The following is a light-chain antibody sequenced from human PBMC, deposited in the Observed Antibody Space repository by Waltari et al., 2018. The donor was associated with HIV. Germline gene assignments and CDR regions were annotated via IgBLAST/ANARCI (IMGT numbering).Light chain of an antibody. J-gene: IGLJ1*01. CDR1: SSDAGGYNY. CDR3: SSYAGRV. CDR2: EVT. V-gene: IGLV2-8*01. Sequence: QPALTQPPSASGSPRQSVTISRTGTSSDAGGYNYVSCYQQHPAKAPNLMIYEVTTRPSGVPDRFSGSKSGTTASLTVSGLQAEDEADYYCSSYAGRVFGTGTKVTVL.